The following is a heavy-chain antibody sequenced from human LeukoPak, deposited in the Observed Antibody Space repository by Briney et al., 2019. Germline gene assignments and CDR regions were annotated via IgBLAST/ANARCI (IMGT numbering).Heavy chain of an antibody. Sequence: SETLSLTCAVYGGSFSGYYWSWIRQPPGKGLEWIGYIYYSGSTNYNPSLKSRVTISVDTSKNQFSLKLSSVTAADTAVYYCAMYYYDSSGYYLFDPWGQGTLVTVSS. CDR1: GGSFSGYY. D-gene: IGHD3-22*01. V-gene: IGHV4-59*01. J-gene: IGHJ5*02. CDR3: AMYYYDSSGYYLFDP. CDR2: IYYSGST.